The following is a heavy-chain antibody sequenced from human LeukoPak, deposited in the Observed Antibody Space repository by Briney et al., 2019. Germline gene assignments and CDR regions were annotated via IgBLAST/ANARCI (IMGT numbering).Heavy chain of an antibody. CDR2: ISSSRSYI. V-gene: IGHV3-21*04. CDR1: GFTFSNYT. J-gene: IGHJ4*02. CDR3: AKDIETRSYYGSGSYEGPSDY. D-gene: IGHD3-10*01. Sequence: GGSLRLSCAASGFTFSNYTMNWVRQAPGKGLEWVSSISSSRSYIFYADSVKGRFTISRDNSKNSLYLQMNSLRTEDTALYYCAKDIETRSYYGSGSYEGPSDYWGQGTLVTVSS.